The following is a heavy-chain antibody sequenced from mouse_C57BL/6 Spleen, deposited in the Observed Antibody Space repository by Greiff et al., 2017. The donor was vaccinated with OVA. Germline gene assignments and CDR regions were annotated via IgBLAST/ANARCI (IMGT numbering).Heavy chain of an antibody. J-gene: IGHJ4*01. CDR2: IYPGSGST. V-gene: IGHV1-55*01. Sequence: QVQLQQSGAELVKPGASVKMSCKASGYTFTSYWITWVKQRPGQGLEWIGDIYPGSGSTNYNEKFKSKATLTVDTSSSTAYMQLSSLTSEDSAVYYCARDGITTVKGLYAMDYWGQGTSVTVSS. D-gene: IGHD1-1*01. CDR3: ARDGITTVKGLYAMDY. CDR1: GYTFTSYW.